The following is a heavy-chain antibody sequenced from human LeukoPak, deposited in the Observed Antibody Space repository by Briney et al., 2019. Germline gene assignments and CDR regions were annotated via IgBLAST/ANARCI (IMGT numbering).Heavy chain of an antibody. CDR2: INPNSGGT. CDR1: GYTFTGYY. V-gene: IGHV1-2*02. Sequence: ASEKVSCKASGYTFTGYYMHWVRQAPGHGLEWMGWINPNSGGTNYARNFQGRVTMTRDTSISTAYMELSRLRSDDTAVYYCARGRGTYGNYWGQGTLVTVSS. CDR3: ARGRGTYGNY. D-gene: IGHD4-17*01. J-gene: IGHJ4*02.